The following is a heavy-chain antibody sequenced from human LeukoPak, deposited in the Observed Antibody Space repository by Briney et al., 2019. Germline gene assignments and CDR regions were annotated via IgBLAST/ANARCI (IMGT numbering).Heavy chain of an antibody. CDR1: GFTFSSYW. V-gene: IGHV3-7*01. CDR2: IKQDGSEK. D-gene: IGHD3-3*01. CDR3: ARGNYDFRSGYSYFQH. Sequence: GESLRLSCAASGFTFSSYWMSWVRQAPGKGLEWVANIKQDGSEKYYVDSVRGRFTISRDNAKNSLYLQMNSLRAEDTAVYYCARGNYDFRSGYSYFQHWGQGTLVTVSS. J-gene: IGHJ1*01.